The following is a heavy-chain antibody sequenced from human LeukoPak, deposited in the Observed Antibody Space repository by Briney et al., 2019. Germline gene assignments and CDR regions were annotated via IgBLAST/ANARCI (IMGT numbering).Heavy chain of an antibody. CDR2: MNTNSGNT. CDR3: APSIDYGGDDY. CDR1: AYTFTSYD. J-gene: IGHJ4*02. V-gene: IGHV1-8*01. Sequence: GASVKLSCKASAYTFTSYDINWVRQATGQGLEWMGWMNTNSGNTGYAQKFQGRVTRTRNTSISTAYMDLSSVRSEDTAVYYCAPSIDYGGDDYWGQGTLVTVSS. D-gene: IGHD4-23*01.